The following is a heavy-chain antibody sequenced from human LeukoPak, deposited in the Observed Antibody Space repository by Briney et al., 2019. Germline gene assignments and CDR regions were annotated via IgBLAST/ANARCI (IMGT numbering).Heavy chain of an antibody. V-gene: IGHV4-61*02. J-gene: IGHJ3*02. D-gene: IGHD2-2*02. CDR2: IYTSGST. CDR1: GGSISSGSYY. CDR3: ARRYCSSTSCYKGNAFDI. Sequence: PSETLSLTCTVSGGSISSGSYYWSWIRQPAGKGLEWIGRIYTSGSTNYNPSIKSRVTISVDTSKNQFSLKLSSVTAADTAVYYCARRYCSSTSCYKGNAFDIWGQGTMVTVSS.